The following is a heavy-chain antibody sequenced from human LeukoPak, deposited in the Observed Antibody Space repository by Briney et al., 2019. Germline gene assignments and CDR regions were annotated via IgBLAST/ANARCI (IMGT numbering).Heavy chain of an antibody. D-gene: IGHD3-22*01. CDR2: IIPIFGTA. V-gene: IGHV1-69*13. CDR3: ARGPDYYDSSGYDYYYMDV. Sequence: SVKVSCKASGGTFSSYAISWVRQAPGQGLEWMAGIIPIFGTANYAQKFQGRVTITADESTSTAYMELSSLRSEDTAVYYCARGPDYYDSSGYDYYYMDVWGKGTTVTVSS. J-gene: IGHJ6*03. CDR1: GGTFSSYA.